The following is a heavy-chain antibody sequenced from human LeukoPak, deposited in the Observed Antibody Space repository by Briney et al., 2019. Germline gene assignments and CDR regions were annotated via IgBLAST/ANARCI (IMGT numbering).Heavy chain of an antibody. Sequence: SETLSLTCTVSGGSISSYYWSWIRQPPGKGLEWIGYIYYSGSTNYNPSLKSRVTISVDTSKNQFSLKLSSVTAADTAVYYCARVGSGYGYWFDPWGQGTLVTVSS. CDR2: IYYSGST. CDR1: GGSISSYY. J-gene: IGHJ5*02. V-gene: IGHV4-59*01. D-gene: IGHD3-22*01. CDR3: ARVGSGYGYWFDP.